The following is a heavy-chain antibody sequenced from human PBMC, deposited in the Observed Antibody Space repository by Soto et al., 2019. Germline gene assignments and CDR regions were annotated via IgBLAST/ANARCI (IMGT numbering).Heavy chain of an antibody. CDR3: AHPLSGPGDSTWFDP. Sequence: QITLKESGPTLVKPTQTLTLTCTFSGFSLSTSGVGVGWIRQPPGKALEWLALIYCDDDNRYSPSLKSRLTITKVTSKNQVVLTMTNMDPVDTATYYCAHPLSGPGDSTWFDPWGQGTLVTVSS. D-gene: IGHD2-21*01. CDR1: GFSLSTSGVG. J-gene: IGHJ5*02. V-gene: IGHV2-5*02. CDR2: IYCDDDN.